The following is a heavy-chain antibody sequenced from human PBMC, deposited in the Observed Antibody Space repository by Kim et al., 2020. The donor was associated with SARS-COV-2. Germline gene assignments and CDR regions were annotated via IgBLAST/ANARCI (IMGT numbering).Heavy chain of an antibody. CDR3: ARVALYCSGGTCSPYGMDV. Sequence: SETLSLTCAVSGSSIGTSNWWTWVRQTPAKGLEWIGEIYHTGSTSHNPSLKSRVTISLDKSKNHFSLTLTSLTAADTAVYFCARVALYCSGGTCSPYGMDVWGQGTTVTVSS. CDR1: GSSIGTSNW. J-gene: IGHJ6*02. D-gene: IGHD2-15*01. CDR2: IYHTGST. V-gene: IGHV4-4*02.